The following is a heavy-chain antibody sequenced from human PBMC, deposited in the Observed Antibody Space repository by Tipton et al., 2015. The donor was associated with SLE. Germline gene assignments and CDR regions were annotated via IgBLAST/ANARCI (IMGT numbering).Heavy chain of an antibody. V-gene: IGHV4-39*02. D-gene: IGHD2-21*02. CDR1: GDSISSSSYY. Sequence: TLSLTCTVSGDSISSSSYYWGWIRQPPGKGLEWIGSIYYTGSTNYNPSLKSRVTISLDTSTNHFSLKLSSVTAADTAVYYCARGMVTWRGAILGVDVWGQGTTVTVSS. CDR2: IYYTGST. CDR3: ARGMVTWRGAILGVDV. J-gene: IGHJ6*02.